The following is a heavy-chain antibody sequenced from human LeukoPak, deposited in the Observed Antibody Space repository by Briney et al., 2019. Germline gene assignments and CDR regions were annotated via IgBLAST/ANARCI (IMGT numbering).Heavy chain of an antibody. CDR3: ARTWFGESHNWFDP. CDR1: GFTVSSNY. D-gene: IGHD3-10*01. Sequence: PGGSLRLSCAASGFTVSSNYMSWVRQAPGKGLEWVSVIYSGGSTYYADSVKGRFTISRDNSKNTLYLQMKSLRAEDTAVYYCARTWFGESHNWFDPWGQGTLVTVSS. CDR2: IYSGGST. V-gene: IGHV3-53*01. J-gene: IGHJ5*02.